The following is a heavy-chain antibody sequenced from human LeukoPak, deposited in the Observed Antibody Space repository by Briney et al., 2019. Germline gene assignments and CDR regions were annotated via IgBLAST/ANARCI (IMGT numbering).Heavy chain of an antibody. CDR3: ARGLRSDYYGSGSYGY. J-gene: IGHJ4*02. CDR2: MNPNSGNT. CDR1: GYTCTSYD. Sequence: GASVKVSCKASGYTCTSYDINWVRQATGQGLEWRGWMNPNSGNTGYAQKFQGRVTMTRNTSISTAYMELSSLRSEDTAVYYCARGLRSDYYGSGSYGYWGQGTLVTVSS. V-gene: IGHV1-8*01. D-gene: IGHD3-10*01.